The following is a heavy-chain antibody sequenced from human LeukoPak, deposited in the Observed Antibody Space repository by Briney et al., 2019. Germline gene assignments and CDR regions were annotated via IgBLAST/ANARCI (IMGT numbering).Heavy chain of an antibody. V-gene: IGHV3-33*01. CDR3: ARGRPHGNDY. J-gene: IGHJ4*02. CDR2: VWYDGSKK. CDR1: GFTFSSYG. D-gene: IGHD4-23*01. Sequence: GRSLRLSCAASGFTFSSYGMHWVRQAPGKGLEWVAVVWYDGSKKYSADSVKGRITISRDDSKNTLYLQMNSLRAEDTAVYYCARGRPHGNDYWGQGTLVTVSS.